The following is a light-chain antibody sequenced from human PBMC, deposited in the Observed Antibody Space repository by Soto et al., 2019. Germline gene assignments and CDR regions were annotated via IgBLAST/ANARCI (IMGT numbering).Light chain of an antibody. CDR3: QQYNTFWT. J-gene: IGKJ1*01. V-gene: IGKV1-5*01. Sequence: DIQMTQSPSTLSASVGDRVTITCRASQGISSWLAWYQQKPGKAPKLLIYDVSSLESGVPSRFSGSGSGTEFTLTISSLQPDDFATYYCQQYNTFWTFGQGTEVEIK. CDR1: QGISSW. CDR2: DVS.